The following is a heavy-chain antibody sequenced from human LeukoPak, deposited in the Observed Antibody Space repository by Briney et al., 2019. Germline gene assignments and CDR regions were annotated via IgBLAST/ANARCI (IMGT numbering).Heavy chain of an antibody. D-gene: IGHD3-9*01. CDR1: GFTFSSYD. CDR2: IGTAGDT. CDR3: ARVYGMTGYYYYYGMDV. Sequence: GGSLRLSCAASGFTFSSYDMHWVRQATGKGLEWVSAIGTAGDTYYPGSVKGRFTISRENAKNSLYLQMNSLRAEDTAVYYCARVYGMTGYYYYYGMDVWGQGTTVTVS. V-gene: IGHV3-13*01. J-gene: IGHJ6*02.